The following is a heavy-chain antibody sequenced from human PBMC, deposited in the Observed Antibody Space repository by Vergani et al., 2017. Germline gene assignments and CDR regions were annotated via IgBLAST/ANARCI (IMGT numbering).Heavy chain of an antibody. CDR1: GFTFSSYA. J-gene: IGHJ4*02. CDR2: KSYDGSNK. CDR3: ARGSGVGAHWGLDY. Sequence: QVQLVESGGGVVQPGRSLRLSCAASGFTFSSYAMHWVRQAPGKGLEWVAVKSYDGSNKYYADSVKGRFTISRDNSKNTLYLQMNSLRAEDTAVYYCARGSGVGAHWGLDYWGQGTLVTVSS. V-gene: IGHV3-30*01. D-gene: IGHD1-26*01.